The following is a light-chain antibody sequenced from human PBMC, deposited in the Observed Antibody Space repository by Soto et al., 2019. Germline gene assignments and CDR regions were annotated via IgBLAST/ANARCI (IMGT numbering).Light chain of an antibody. V-gene: IGLV1-40*01. CDR1: SSNTGAGYE. Sequence: QSVLTQPPSVSGAPGQRITISCTGSSSNTGAGYEVHWYQQLPGTVPKLLIYGNSNRPSGVPDRFSGSKSGTSASLAITGLQAEDEADYYCHSYDSSLDGWVFGGGTKLTVL. J-gene: IGLJ3*02. CDR3: HSYDSSLDGWV. CDR2: GNS.